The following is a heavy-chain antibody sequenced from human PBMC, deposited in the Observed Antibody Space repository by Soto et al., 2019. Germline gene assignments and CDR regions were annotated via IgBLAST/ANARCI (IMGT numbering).Heavy chain of an antibody. J-gene: IGHJ4*02. CDR3: ARADCSSTSCYFIGPYYSDY. CDR2: IYYSGST. CDR1: GGSISSSSYY. V-gene: IGHV4-39*01. D-gene: IGHD2-2*01. Sequence: SETLSLTCTVSGGSISSSSYYWGWIRQPPGKGLEWIGSIYYSGSTYYNRSLKSRVTISVDTSKNQFSLKLSSVTAADTAVYYCARADCSSTSCYFIGPYYSDYWGQGTLVTVSS.